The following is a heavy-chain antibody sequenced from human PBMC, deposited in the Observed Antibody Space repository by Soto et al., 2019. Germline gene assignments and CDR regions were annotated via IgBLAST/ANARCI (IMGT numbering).Heavy chain of an antibody. V-gene: IGHV3-33*01. J-gene: IGHJ2*01. CDR3: TRDVSSRYFDL. CDR2: IWYDGSNK. CDR1: GFTFRNYA. Sequence: GGSLRLSCAASGFTFRNYAMHWVRQAPGKGLEWVAVIWYDGSNKYYADSVKGRFTISRDNSKSTLHLQMNSLRAEDTAVYYCTRDVSSRYFDLWGRGSLVTVSS.